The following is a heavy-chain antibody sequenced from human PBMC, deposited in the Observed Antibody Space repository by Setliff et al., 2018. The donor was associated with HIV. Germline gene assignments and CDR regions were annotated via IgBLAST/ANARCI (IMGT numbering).Heavy chain of an antibody. CDR2: IRSKPNNYAT. Sequence: QPGGSLRLSCVTSGFTFYGSAIHWVRQPSGKGLEWIARIRSKPNNYATSYAPSVKDRFTIFRDDSKNTAYLQMTRLKIEDTAVYYCTRRGADNGGYPDYWGQGTLVTVSS. D-gene: IGHD1-26*01. V-gene: IGHV3-73*01. CDR3: TRRGADNGGYPDY. J-gene: IGHJ4*02. CDR1: GFTFYGSA.